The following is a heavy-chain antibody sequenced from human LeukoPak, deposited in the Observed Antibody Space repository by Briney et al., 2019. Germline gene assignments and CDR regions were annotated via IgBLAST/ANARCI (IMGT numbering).Heavy chain of an antibody. CDR2: ISGSGGST. D-gene: IGHD3-22*01. CDR1: GFTFSSYA. V-gene: IGHV3-23*01. CDR3: AKARERVFYYDSSGYSCDY. Sequence: GGSLRLSCAASGFTFSSYAMSWVRQAPGKGREWVSAISGSGGSTYYADSVKGRFTISRDNSKNTLYLQMNSLRAEDTAVYYCAKARERVFYYDSSGYSCDYWGQGTLVTVSS. J-gene: IGHJ4*02.